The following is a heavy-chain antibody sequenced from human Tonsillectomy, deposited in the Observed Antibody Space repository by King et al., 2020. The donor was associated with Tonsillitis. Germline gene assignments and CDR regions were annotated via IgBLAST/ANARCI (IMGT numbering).Heavy chain of an antibody. CDR2: INGDGSST. CDR3: ARAPPGNYYYYMDV. CDR1: GFTFSTYW. D-gene: IGHD1-26*01. V-gene: IGHV3-74*01. J-gene: IGHJ6*03. Sequence: EVQLVESGGGLVQPGGSLRLSCAASGFTFSTYWMHWVRQAPGKGLVWVSRINGDGSSTSYADSVKGRFTISRDNATNTLYLQMNSPRAEDTAVYYCARAPPGNYYYYMDVWGKGTTVTVSS.